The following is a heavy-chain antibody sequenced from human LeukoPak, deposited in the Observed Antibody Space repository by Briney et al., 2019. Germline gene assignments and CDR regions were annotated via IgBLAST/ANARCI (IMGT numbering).Heavy chain of an antibody. CDR1: GDSINSLDL. CDR3: AGLVGRYSSGLYYYYFDY. CDR2: MYLSGTT. J-gene: IGHJ4*02. Sequence: SGTLSLTCTVSGDSINSLDLWSWVRQPPGKGLEWIGEMYLSGTTHSNPSVKSRVTISIDKSKNQFSLNLSSVTAADTAVYYCAGLVGRYSSGLYYYYFDYWGQGTLVTVSS. D-gene: IGHD3-22*01. V-gene: IGHV4-4*02.